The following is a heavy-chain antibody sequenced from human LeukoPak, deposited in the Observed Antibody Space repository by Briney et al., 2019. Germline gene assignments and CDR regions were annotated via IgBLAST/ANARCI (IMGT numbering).Heavy chain of an antibody. V-gene: IGHV1-69*13. D-gene: IGHD3-22*01. J-gene: IGHJ5*02. CDR2: TIPIFGTA. CDR1: GGTFSSYA. CDR3: ARDYYYDSSGYHQVMTS. Sequence: SVKVSCKASGGTFSSYAISWVRQAPGQGLEWMGGTIPIFGTANYAQKFQGRVTITADESTSTAYMELSSLRSEDTAVYYCARDYYYDSSGYHQVMTSWGQGTLVTVSS.